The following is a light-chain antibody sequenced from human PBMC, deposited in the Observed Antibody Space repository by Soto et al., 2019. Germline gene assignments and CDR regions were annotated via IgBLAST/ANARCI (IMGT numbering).Light chain of an antibody. CDR2: DVS. CDR3: SSYTISSL. V-gene: IGLV2-14*01. Sequence: QSALTQPASVSGSPGQSITISCTGTSSDVGGYNYVSWYQQHPGKAPKLMIYDVSNRPSGVSNRFSGSKSGNTASLTISGLQAEDEADYYCSSYTISSLFGGGTQLTVL. CDR1: SSDVGGYNY. J-gene: IGLJ2*01.